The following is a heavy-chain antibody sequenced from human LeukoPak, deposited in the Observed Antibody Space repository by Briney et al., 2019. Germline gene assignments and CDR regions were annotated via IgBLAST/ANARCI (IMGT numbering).Heavy chain of an antibody. V-gene: IGHV4-38-2*01. J-gene: IGHJ4*02. CDR1: GYSISSGYY. Sequence: SETLSLTCAVSGYSISSGYYWGWIRQPPGKGLEWIGEINHSGSTYYNPSLKSRVTISVDTSKNQFSLKLSSVTAADTAVYYCARQGDYVWGSYCWYYFDYWGQGTLVTVSS. CDR2: INHSGST. CDR3: ARQGDYVWGSYCWYYFDY. D-gene: IGHD3-16*01.